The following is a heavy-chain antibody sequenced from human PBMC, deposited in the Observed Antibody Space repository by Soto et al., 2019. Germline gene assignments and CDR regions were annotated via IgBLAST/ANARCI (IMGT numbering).Heavy chain of an antibody. V-gene: IGHV4-59*01. J-gene: IGHJ5*02. Sequence: PSETLSLTCTFSGGSIISYYWSWIRQPPGKGLEWIGYIYYSGSTNYNPSLKSRVTISVDTSKNQFSLKLSSVTAADTAVYYCARGTETYYDFWSGYYWWFDPWGQGTLVTVS. CDR2: IYYSGST. CDR3: ARGTETYYDFWSGYYWWFDP. CDR1: GGSIISYY. D-gene: IGHD3-3*01.